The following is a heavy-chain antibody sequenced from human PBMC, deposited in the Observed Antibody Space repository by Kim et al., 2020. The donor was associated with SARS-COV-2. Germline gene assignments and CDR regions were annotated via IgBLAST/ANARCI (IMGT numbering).Heavy chain of an antibody. CDR3: ARVKRRRYDFWSGPPPPYYGMDV. D-gene: IGHD3-3*01. J-gene: IGHJ6*02. Sequence: ASVKVSCKASGYTFTSYAMNWVRQAPGQGLEWMGWINTNTGNPTYAQGFTGRFVFSLDTSVSTAYLQISSLKAEDTAVYYCARVKRRRYDFWSGPPPPYYGMDVWGQGTTVTVSS. CDR2: INTNTGNP. V-gene: IGHV7-4-1*02. CDR1: GYTFTSYA.